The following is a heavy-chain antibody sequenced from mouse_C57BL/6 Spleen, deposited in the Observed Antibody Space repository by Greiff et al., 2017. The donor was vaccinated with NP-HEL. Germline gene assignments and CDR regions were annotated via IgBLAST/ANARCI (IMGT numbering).Heavy chain of an antibody. V-gene: IGHV1-82*01. J-gene: IGHJ4*01. Sequence: QVQLKESGPELVKPGASVKISCKASGYAFSSSWMNWVKQRPGKGLEWIGRIYPGDGDTNYNGKFKGKATLTADKSSSTAYMQLSSLTSEDSAVYFCARGGYGSLYAMDYWGQGTSVTVSS. D-gene: IGHD1-1*01. CDR3: ARGGYGSLYAMDY. CDR2: IYPGDGDT. CDR1: GYAFSSSW.